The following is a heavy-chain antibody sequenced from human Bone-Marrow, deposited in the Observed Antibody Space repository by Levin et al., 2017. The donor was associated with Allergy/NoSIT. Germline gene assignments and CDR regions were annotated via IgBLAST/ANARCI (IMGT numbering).Heavy chain of an antibody. CDR1: GFTFSSYA. V-gene: IGHV3-30-3*01. J-gene: IGHJ4*02. D-gene: IGHD3-22*01. CDR2: ISYDGSNK. Sequence: AGGSLRLSCAASGFTFSSYAMHWVRQAPGKGLEWVAVISYDGSNKYYADSVKGRFTISRDNSKNTLYLQMNSLRAEDTAVYYCARAYDSSGYFPRSAFDYWGQGTLVTVSS. CDR3: ARAYDSSGYFPRSAFDY.